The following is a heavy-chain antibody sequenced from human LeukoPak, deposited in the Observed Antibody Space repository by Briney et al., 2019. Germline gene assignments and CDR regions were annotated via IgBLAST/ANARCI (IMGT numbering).Heavy chain of an antibody. CDR2: IYSGGNT. CDR3: APNYGSGSSLDY. D-gene: IGHD3-10*01. V-gene: IGHV3-53*01. Sequence: GGSLRLSCAASGLTVSSNYMSWVRQAPGKGLEWVSVIYSGGNTFYADSVKGRFTISRDNAKNTLYLQMNSLRAEDTAVYYCAPNYGSGSSLDYWGQGTLVTVSS. J-gene: IGHJ4*02. CDR1: GLTVSSNY.